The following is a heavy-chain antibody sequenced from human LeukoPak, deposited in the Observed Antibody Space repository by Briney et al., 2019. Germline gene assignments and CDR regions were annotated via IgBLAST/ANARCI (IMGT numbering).Heavy chain of an antibody. J-gene: IGHJ4*02. V-gene: IGHV3-30*18. CDR2: ISYDGINK. D-gene: IGHD6-13*01. CDR3: VKDTSRTAAGTTWGSLDY. Sequence: PGGSLRLSCAASGFTFSDHHMDWVRQASGKGLEWVAVISYDGINKYYADSVKGRFTISRDNSMNTLYLQMNSLRPEDTAIYYCVKDTSRTAAGTTWGSLDYWGQGTLVTVS. CDR1: GFTFSDHH.